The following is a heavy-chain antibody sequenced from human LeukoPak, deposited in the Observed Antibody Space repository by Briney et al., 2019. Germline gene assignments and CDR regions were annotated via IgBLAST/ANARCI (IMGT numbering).Heavy chain of an antibody. CDR1: GFTFRNHW. Sequence: PGGSLRLSCAASGFTFRNHWMHWVRHTPGKGLVGVSRISSDGSSTTYADSVKGRFTISRDNAKNTLYLQMNNLRAEDTAMYYCARDQRVTGRPDIDYWGQGTLVIVSS. J-gene: IGHJ4*02. CDR3: ARDQRVTGRPDIDY. D-gene: IGHD6-6*01. CDR2: ISSDGSST. V-gene: IGHV3-74*03.